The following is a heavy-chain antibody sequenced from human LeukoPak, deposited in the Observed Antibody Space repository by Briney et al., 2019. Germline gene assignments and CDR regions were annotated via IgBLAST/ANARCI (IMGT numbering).Heavy chain of an antibody. CDR2: IHFDGSTK. D-gene: IGHD2-2*01. V-gene: IGHV3-30*02. CDR1: GFTFSSYG. CDR3: AKDQCTRTSCDGYPGY. J-gene: IGHJ4*02. Sequence: GGSLRLSCAASGFTFSSYGMHWVRQAPGKGLEWVAFIHFDGSTKYSGDSVKCRFTISRDNSKNTLYLQMNSLRPEDTAVYYCAKDQCTRTSCDGYPGYWGQGSLVTVSS.